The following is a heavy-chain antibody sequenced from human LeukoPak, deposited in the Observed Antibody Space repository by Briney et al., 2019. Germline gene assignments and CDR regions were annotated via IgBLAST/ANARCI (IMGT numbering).Heavy chain of an antibody. CDR2: IIPIFGTA. CDR1: GGTFSSYA. CDR3: ARSSRITMVRGSIGAFDI. V-gene: IGHV1-69*05. J-gene: IGHJ3*02. Sequence: GASVKVSCKASGGTFSSYAISWVRQAPGQGLEWMGGIIPIFGTANYAQKFQGRVTITTDESTSTAYMELSSLRSEDTAVYYCARSSRITMVRGSIGAFDIWGQGTMVTVSS. D-gene: IGHD3-10*01.